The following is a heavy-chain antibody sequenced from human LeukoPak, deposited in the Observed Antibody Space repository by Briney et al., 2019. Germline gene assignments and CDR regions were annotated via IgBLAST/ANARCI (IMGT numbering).Heavy chain of an antibody. J-gene: IGHJ6*02. Sequence: GGSLRLSCAASGFTFSSYALSWVRQAPGKGLEWVSTIGGSGADTYYADSVKGRFTISRDNSKNTLYLQMNSLRADDTAVYYCAREAVMPVAPVKIGTSDRPLYEYYGLDVWGQGTTVTVS. V-gene: IGHV3-23*01. CDR3: AREAVMPVAPVKIGTSDRPLYEYYGLDV. D-gene: IGHD1/OR15-1a*01. CDR1: GFTFSSYA. CDR2: IGGSGADT.